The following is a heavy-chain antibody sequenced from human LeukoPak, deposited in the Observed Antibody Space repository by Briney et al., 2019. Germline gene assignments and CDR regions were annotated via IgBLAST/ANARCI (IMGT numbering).Heavy chain of an antibody. CDR1: GFTLNSYD. CDR2: ISGIDGKT. D-gene: IGHD6-6*01. V-gene: IGHV3-23*01. CDR3: AKDRREYSSSDYFDY. Sequence: GGSLRLSCEASGFTLNSYDMSWVRQAPGKGLEWVSLISGIDGKTYYADSVKGRFTISRDNSRNTLYLQMNSLRAEDTAMYYCAKDRREYSSSDYFDYRGQGTLVTVSS. J-gene: IGHJ4*02.